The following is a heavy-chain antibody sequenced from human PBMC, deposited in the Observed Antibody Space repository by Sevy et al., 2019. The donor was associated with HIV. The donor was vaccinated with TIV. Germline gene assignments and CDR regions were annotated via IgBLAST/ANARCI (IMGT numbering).Heavy chain of an antibody. Sequence: SETLSLTCAVYGGSFSGYFWSWIRQPPGKGLEWIGEINHSGSTSYNPSLKSRVTISVDTSKNQFSLKLSSVTAADTAVYFCVRVGAHYYYYYMDVWGKGTTVTVSS. CDR3: VRVGAHYYYYYMDV. V-gene: IGHV4-34*01. CDR2: INHSGST. D-gene: IGHD1-26*01. CDR1: GGSFSGYF. J-gene: IGHJ6*03.